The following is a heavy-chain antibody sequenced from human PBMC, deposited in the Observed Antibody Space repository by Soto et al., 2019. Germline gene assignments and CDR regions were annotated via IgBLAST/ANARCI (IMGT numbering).Heavy chain of an antibody. Sequence: SVKVSCKASGGTFSSYAISWVRQAPGQGLEWMGGIIPIFGTANYAQKFQGRVTITADESTSTAYMELSSLRSEDTAVYYCARWLVGQDYYFDYWGQGTLVTVSS. D-gene: IGHD6-19*01. V-gene: IGHV1-69*13. CDR3: ARWLVGQDYYFDY. CDR1: GGTFSSYA. J-gene: IGHJ4*02. CDR2: IIPIFGTA.